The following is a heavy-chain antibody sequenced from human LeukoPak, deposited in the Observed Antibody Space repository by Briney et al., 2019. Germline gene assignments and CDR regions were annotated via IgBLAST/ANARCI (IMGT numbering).Heavy chain of an antibody. J-gene: IGHJ4*02. CDR1: GGSITSGSYY. D-gene: IGHD3-22*01. CDR3: ARGGGYFFDY. Sequence: PSQTLSLTCTVSGGSITSGSYYWSWIRQSAGEGLEWIGRMYSSGSTNYNPSLKSRVTISADTSKNQFSLRLTSVTAADTAVYYCARGGGYFFDYWGQGTLVTVSS. V-gene: IGHV4-61*02. CDR2: MYSSGST.